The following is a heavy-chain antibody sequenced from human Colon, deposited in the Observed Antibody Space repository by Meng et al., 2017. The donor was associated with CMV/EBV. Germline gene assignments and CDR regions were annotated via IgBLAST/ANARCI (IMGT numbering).Heavy chain of an antibody. D-gene: IGHD1-14*01. V-gene: IGHV1-2*07. Sequence: ASVKVSCKTSGYYFTDFYIHWVRQAPGQALEWMGWINPKVGGTSYARKFRGRVTMTRDTSISTAYLEVNALTSDDTAVYFCARGRMRVVPADFHGIDSWGPGTKVTVSS. CDR3: ARGRMRVVPADFHGIDS. CDR1: GYYFTDFY. J-gene: IGHJ6*02. CDR2: INPKVGGT.